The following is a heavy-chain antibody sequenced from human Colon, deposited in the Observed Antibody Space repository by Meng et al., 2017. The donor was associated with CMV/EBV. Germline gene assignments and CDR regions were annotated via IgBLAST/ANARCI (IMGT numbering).Heavy chain of an antibody. CDR2: ISANGEAT. CDR1: GFTFRNYA. D-gene: IGHD3-3*01. J-gene: IGHJ6*02. Sequence: GGSLRLSCAASGFTFRNYAMTWVRQVPGKGLEWVSSISANGEATNYADSVKGRFTIFRDNSKNTLYLQMNSLRAEDTAVYFCARGTRLLELLPPFMDVWGQGTTVTVSS. CDR3: ARGTRLLELLPPFMDV. V-gene: IGHV3-23*01.